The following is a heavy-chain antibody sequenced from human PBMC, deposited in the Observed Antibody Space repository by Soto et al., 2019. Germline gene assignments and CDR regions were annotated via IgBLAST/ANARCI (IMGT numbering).Heavy chain of an antibody. CDR1: GFTFTSSA. D-gene: IGHD3-3*01. V-gene: IGHV1-58*01. CDR2: IVVGSGNT. J-gene: IGHJ6*02. Sequence: SVKVSCKASGFTFTSSAVQWVRQARGQRLEWIGWIVVGSGNTNYAQKFQERVTITRDMSTSTAYMELSSLRSEDTAVYYCAADQPDFWSGYYPGYYYGMDVWGQGTTVTVSS. CDR3: AADQPDFWSGYYPGYYYGMDV.